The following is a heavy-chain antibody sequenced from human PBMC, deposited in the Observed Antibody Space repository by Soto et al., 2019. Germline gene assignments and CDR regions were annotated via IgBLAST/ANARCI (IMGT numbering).Heavy chain of an antibody. J-gene: IGHJ2*01. CDR1: GGTFSSYA. D-gene: IGHD6-6*01. CDR3: ARGVGWQLVGNWYFDL. V-gene: IGHV1-69*01. Sequence: QVQLVQSGAEVKKPGSSVKVSCKASGGTFSSYAISWVRQAPGQGLEWMGGIIPIFGTENYAQKFQGKVTITADESPSTAYMELSSLRSEDKAVYYCARGVGWQLVGNWYFDLWGRGTLVTVSS. CDR2: IIPIFGTE.